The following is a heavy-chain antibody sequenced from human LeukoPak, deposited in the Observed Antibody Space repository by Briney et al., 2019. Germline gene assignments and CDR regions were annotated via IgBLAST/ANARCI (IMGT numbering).Heavy chain of an antibody. CDR2: IKSKTDGWAK. J-gene: IGHJ6*03. V-gene: IGHV3-15*01. CDR1: GFTFSNAW. CDR3: TTDSVGAYYYYYYMDV. Sequence: TAGSLRLSCAASGFTFSNAWMSWVRQAPGQGLEWVGRIKSKTDGWAKDYAAPVKGRFTISRDDSKNTLYLQMNSRKTEDTAVYYCTTDSVGAYYYYYYMDVWGKGTTVTISS. D-gene: IGHD3-16*01.